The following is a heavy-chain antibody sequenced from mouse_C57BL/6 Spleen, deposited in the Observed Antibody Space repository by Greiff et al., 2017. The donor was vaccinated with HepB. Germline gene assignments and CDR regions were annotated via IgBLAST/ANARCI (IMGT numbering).Heavy chain of an antibody. CDR1: GYTFTSYW. V-gene: IGHV1-69*01. CDR2: IDPSDSYT. CDR3: ARASTVPRYFDV. Sequence: QVQLQQPGAELVMPGASVKLSCKASGYTFTSYWMHWVKQRPGQGLEWIGEIDPSDSYTNYNQKFKGKSTLTVDKSSSTAYMQLSSLTSEDSAVYYCARASTVPRYFDVWGTGTMVTVSS. J-gene: IGHJ1*03. D-gene: IGHD1-1*01.